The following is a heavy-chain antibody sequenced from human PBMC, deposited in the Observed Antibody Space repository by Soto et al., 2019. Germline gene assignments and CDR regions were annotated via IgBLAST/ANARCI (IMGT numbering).Heavy chain of an antibody. J-gene: IGHJ4*02. CDR3: ARTKCSGGSCYSWSLDY. CDR2: RYYSEST. V-gene: IGHV4-31*03. D-gene: IGHD2-15*01. CDR1: GGSITTGGYY. Sequence: SETLSLTCTVSGGSITTGGYYWSWIRQLPGKGLEWIGHRYYSESTYYNPSLKSRVSISLDTSKNQFSLKLSFVTAADTAMYYCARTKCSGGSCYSWSLDYWGQGTPVTVST.